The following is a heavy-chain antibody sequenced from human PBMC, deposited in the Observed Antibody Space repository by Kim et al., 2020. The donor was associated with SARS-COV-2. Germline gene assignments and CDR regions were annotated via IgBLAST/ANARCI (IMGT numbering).Heavy chain of an antibody. D-gene: IGHD3-22*01. V-gene: IGHV3-74*01. CDR1: GFTFSSYW. CDR3: ARESRSGYYLFDY. CDR2: INSDGSST. Sequence: GGSLRLSCAASGFTFSSYWMHWVRQAPGKGLVWVSRINSDGSSTSYADSVKGRFTISRDNAKNTLYLQMNSLRAEDTAVYYCARESRSGYYLFDYWGQGTLVTVSS. J-gene: IGHJ4*02.